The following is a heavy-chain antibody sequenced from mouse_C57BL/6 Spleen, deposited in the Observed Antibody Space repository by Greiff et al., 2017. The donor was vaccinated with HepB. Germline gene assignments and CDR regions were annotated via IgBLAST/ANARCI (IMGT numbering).Heavy chain of an antibody. CDR1: GYTFTSYW. CDR3: ARGRDTEYFYAMDY. V-gene: IGHV1-64*01. Sequence: QVQLQQPGAELVKPGASVKLSCKASGYTFTSYWMHWVKQRPVQGLEWLGMIHPNSGSTNYNEKFKSKATLTVDKSSSTAYMQLSSLTSEDSAVYYCARGRDTEYFYAMDYWGQGTSVTVSS. CDR2: IHPNSGST. J-gene: IGHJ4*01. D-gene: IGHD3-3*01.